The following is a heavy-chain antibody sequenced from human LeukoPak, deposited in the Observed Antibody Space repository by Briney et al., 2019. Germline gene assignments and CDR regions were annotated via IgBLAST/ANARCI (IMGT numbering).Heavy chain of an antibody. J-gene: IGHJ4*02. V-gene: IGHV4-39*07. CDR1: GGSISSSSYY. D-gene: IGHD3-10*01. CDR3: ARVGQLLWFGEFDY. CDR2: IYYSGST. Sequence: NPSETLSLTCTVSGGSISSSSYYWGWIRQPPGKGLEWIGSIYYSGSTNYNPSLKSRVTISVDTSKNQFSLKLSSVTAADTAVYYCARVGQLLWFGEFDYWGQGTLVTVSS.